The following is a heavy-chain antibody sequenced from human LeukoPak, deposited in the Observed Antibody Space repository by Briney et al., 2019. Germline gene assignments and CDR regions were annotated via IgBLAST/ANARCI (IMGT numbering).Heavy chain of an antibody. V-gene: IGHV3-30*09. CDR3: GRDHDDRSGYYHKSPRGVDF. CDR2: ISYDGSEN. D-gene: IGHD3-22*01. Sequence: QPGRSLRLSCAASGIRFRSRAMHWVRQAPGKGLEWVALISYDGSENYYADSVKCPFGISRDNSKPTHYLQMNSLRPEDTAVYYCGRDHDDRSGYYHKSPRGVDFWGQGTLVTVSS. J-gene: IGHJ4*02. CDR1: GIRFRSRA.